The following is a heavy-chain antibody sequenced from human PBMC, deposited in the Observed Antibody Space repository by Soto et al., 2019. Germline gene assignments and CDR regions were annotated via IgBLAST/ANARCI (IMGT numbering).Heavy chain of an antibody. Sequence: PGGSLRLSCAASGFTFSTYVMNWVRQAPGKGLEWVALISEDGGKKYYADSVKGRFTISRDNSKDLLYLQMNSLRAEDTAVYYCAKPLGSGYADAVNMWGRGTMVTVSS. CDR3: AKPLGSGYADAVNM. J-gene: IGHJ3*02. D-gene: IGHD3-3*01. CDR1: GFTFSTYV. V-gene: IGHV3-30*18. CDR2: ISEDGGKK.